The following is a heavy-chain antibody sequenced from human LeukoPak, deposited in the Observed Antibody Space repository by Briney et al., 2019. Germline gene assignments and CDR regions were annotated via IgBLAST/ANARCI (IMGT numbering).Heavy chain of an antibody. J-gene: IGHJ3*02. CDR2: IYPDDSDT. D-gene: IGHD3-22*01. Sequence: GESLKISCKGSGYTFTNYWIGWVRQTPGKGLEWMGIIYPDDSDTRYSPSFQGQVTISADKSIGTAYLQWSSLKASDTAMYYCASDYYYDSSGHAFDIWGQGTMVTVSS. CDR1: GYTFTNYW. CDR3: ASDYYYDSSGHAFDI. V-gene: IGHV5-51*01.